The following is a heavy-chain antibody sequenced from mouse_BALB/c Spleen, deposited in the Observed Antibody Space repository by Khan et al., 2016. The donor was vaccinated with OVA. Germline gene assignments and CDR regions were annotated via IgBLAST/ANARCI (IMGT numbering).Heavy chain of an antibody. D-gene: IGHD1-1*01. Sequence: VQLQQSGAELVKPGASVKLSCTASGFNIKDTYMHWVKQRPEQGLEWIGRIDPANGNTKYDPKFQGKATITADTSSNTAYLQLSSLTSEDTAVYYCASEGNYDAPFAYWGQGTLVTVSA. CDR1: GFNIKDTY. V-gene: IGHV14-3*02. CDR2: IDPANGNT. J-gene: IGHJ3*01. CDR3: ASEGNYDAPFAY.